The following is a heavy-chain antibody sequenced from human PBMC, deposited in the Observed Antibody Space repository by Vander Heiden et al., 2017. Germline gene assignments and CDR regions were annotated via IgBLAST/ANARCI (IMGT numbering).Heavy chain of an antibody. CDR2: IWYDGSNK. J-gene: IGHJ4*02. D-gene: IGHD6-6*01. Sequence: QVQLVESGGGVVQPGRSLRLSCAASGFTFRSYGLRWVGQAPGKGLEWVAVIWYDGSNKYYADSVKGRFTISRDNSKNTLYLQMNSLRAEDTAVYYCARDTYSSSYYFDYWGQGTLVTVSS. V-gene: IGHV3-33*01. CDR1: GFTFRSYG. CDR3: ARDTYSSSYYFDY.